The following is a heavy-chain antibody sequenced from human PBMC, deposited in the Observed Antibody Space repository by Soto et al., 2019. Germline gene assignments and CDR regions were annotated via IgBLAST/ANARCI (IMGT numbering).Heavy chain of an antibody. Sequence: GGALRLSCAASGFTFSNAWMNWVRQAPGKGLEWVGRIKSKTDGGTTDYAAPVKGRFTISRDDSKNTLYLQMNSLKTEDTAVYYCTTETYYYYSSGYYYLDYWGQGTLVTVSS. CDR1: GFTFSNAW. CDR2: IKSKTDGGTT. V-gene: IGHV3-15*07. J-gene: IGHJ4*02. CDR3: TTETYYYYSSGYYYLDY. D-gene: IGHD3-22*01.